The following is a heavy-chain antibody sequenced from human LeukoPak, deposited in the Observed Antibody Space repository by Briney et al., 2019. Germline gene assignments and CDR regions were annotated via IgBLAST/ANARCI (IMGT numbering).Heavy chain of an antibody. Sequence: PSETLSLTCTVSVGSVSGYFWSWIRQPPGQGLEWIGCIYYSGTTDYNPSLRSRATLSVDTSKNQFSLKLTSVIAADTAVYFCARHVPTPYYGTSGPFDYWGQGTLVTVSS. CDR2: IYYSGTT. D-gene: IGHD3-22*01. CDR3: ARHVPTPYYGTSGPFDY. J-gene: IGHJ4*02. V-gene: IGHV4-59*08. CDR1: VGSVSGYF.